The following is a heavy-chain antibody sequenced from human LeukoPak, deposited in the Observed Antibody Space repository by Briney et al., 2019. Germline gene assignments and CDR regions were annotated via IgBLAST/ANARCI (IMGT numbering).Heavy chain of an antibody. Sequence: ASVKVSCKVSRYTLTELSMHWVRQAPGKGLEWMGGFDPEDGETIYAQKFQGRVTMTEDTSTDTAYMELSSLRSEDTAVYYCATGDIAAAVANWFDPWGQGTLVTVSS. CDR2: FDPEDGET. CDR3: ATGDIAAAVANWFDP. V-gene: IGHV1-24*01. D-gene: IGHD6-13*01. CDR1: RYTLTELS. J-gene: IGHJ5*02.